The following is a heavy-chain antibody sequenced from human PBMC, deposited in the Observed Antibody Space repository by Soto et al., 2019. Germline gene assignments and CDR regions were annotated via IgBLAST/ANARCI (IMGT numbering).Heavy chain of an antibody. CDR1: GGTFSSYA. D-gene: IGHD5-12*01. Sequence: SVKVSCKASGGTFSSYAISWVRQAPGQGLEWMGGIIPIFGTANYAQKFQGGVTITADESTSTAYMELSSLRSEDTAVYYCAQPPPDGYKLTQDAFDIWGQGTMVTVSS. V-gene: IGHV1-69*13. CDR3: AQPPPDGYKLTQDAFDI. CDR2: IIPIFGTA. J-gene: IGHJ3*02.